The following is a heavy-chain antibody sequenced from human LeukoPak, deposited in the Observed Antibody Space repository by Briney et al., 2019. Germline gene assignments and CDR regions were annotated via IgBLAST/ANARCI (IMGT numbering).Heavy chain of an antibody. CDR3: ARERVSSSSRSPLGNKYGMDV. V-gene: IGHV1-2*06. CDR1: GYTFTGYY. CDR2: INPNSGGT. D-gene: IGHD6-6*01. J-gene: IGHJ6*02. Sequence: GASVKVSCKASGYTFTGYYMHWVRQAPGQGLEWMGRINPNSGGTNYAQKFQGRVTITRDTSISTGYMELSRLRSDHTAVYYCARERVSSSSRSPLGNKYGMDVWGQGTTVTVSS.